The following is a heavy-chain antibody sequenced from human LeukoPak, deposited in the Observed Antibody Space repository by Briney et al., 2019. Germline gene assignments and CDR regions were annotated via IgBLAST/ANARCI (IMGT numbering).Heavy chain of an antibody. CDR3: AKAKPSWDFWTGLSLSSAFDI. V-gene: IGHV3-23*01. CDR1: GFTFSSYA. Sequence: PGGSLRLSCAASGFTFSSYAMSWVRQAPGKGLEWVSAISGSGGSTYYADSVKGRFTIPRDNSKNTLYLQMNSLRAEDTAVYYCAKAKPSWDFWTGLSLSSAFDIWGQGTMVTVSS. CDR2: ISGSGGST. D-gene: IGHD3-3*01. J-gene: IGHJ3*02.